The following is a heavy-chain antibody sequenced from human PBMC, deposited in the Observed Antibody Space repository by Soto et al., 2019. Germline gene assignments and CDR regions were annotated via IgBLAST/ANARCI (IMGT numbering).Heavy chain of an antibody. J-gene: IGHJ1*01. CDR3: AREVFVFFLMMGNHPKSTHF. D-gene: IGHD2-8*01. Sequence: ASTITGPCMHWVRHAPRQGIEWMGWINPNSGGTNYAQKFQGWVTMTRDTSISTAYMELSRLRSDDTAVYYCAREVFVFFLMMGNHPKSTHF. V-gene: IGHV1-2*04. CDR2: INPNSGGT. CDR1: ASTITGPC.